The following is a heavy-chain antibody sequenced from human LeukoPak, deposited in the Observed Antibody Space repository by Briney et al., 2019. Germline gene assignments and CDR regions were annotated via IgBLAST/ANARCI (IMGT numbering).Heavy chain of an antibody. CDR1: GFTFSSYE. V-gene: IGHV3-48*03. CDR3: ARGCGGDCYDDY. Sequence: GGSLRLSCAASGFTFSSYEMNWVRQAPGKGLEWVSYISSSGSTIYYADSVKGRFTISRDNAKNSLYLQMNSLRAEDTAVYYCARGCGGDCYDDYWGQGTLVTVSS. CDR2: ISSSGSTI. D-gene: IGHD2-21*02. J-gene: IGHJ4*02.